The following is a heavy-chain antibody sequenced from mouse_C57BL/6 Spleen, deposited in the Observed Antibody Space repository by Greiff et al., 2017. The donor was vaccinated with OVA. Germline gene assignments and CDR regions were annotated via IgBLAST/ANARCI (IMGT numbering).Heavy chain of an antibody. Sequence: EVQLQESGPELVKPGASVKISCKASGYSFTDYNMNWVKQSNGKSLEWIGVINPNYGTPSYNQKFKGKATLTVDQSSSTAYMQLNSLTAEDSSVYYCASYDYDVAWFAYWGQGTLVTVSA. J-gene: IGHJ3*01. CDR3: ASYDYDVAWFAY. CDR1: GYSFTDYN. D-gene: IGHD2-4*01. CDR2: INPNYGTP. V-gene: IGHV1-39*01.